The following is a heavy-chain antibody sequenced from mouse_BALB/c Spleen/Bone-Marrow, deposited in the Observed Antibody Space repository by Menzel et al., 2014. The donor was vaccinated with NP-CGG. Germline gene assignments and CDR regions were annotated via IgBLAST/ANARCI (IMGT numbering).Heavy chain of an antibody. CDR2: INPGSGGT. CDR3: ARCLTGTSAMDY. CDR1: GYAFTNYL. V-gene: IGHV1-54*01. Sequence: VQVVESGAELVRPGTSVKVSCKASGYAFTNYLLEWVKQRPGQGLEWIGVINPGSGGTNYNEKFKAKATLTADKSSSTAYMQLSSLTSDDSAVYFCARCLTGTSAMDYWGQGTSVTVSS. D-gene: IGHD4-1*01. J-gene: IGHJ4*01.